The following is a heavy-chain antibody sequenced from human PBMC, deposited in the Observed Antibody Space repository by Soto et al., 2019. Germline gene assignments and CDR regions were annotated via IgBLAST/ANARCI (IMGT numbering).Heavy chain of an antibody. CDR2: INQDGSEK. D-gene: IGHD3-16*01. J-gene: IGHJ4*01. CDR3: VTDYDAKGWGAY. V-gene: IGHV3-7*04. Sequence: GQSFRQRCSGSGVSLTCYWMDGVRQAQGKGLEWVAMINQDGSEKYYVDSVKGRFTISRDNAKNSLYLEMDSLRADDTAVYYCVTDYDAKGWGAYWG. CDR1: GVSLTCYW.